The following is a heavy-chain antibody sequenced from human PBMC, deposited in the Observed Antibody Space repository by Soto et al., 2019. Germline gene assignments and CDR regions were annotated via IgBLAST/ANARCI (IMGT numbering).Heavy chain of an antibody. J-gene: IGHJ4*02. V-gene: IGHV1-18*01. CDR1: GYTFTSYG. CDR3: TRDRITVTSSLLFDY. Sequence: ASVKVSCKTSGYTFTSYGIAWVRQAPGQGPEWMGWISAYSGTTDYAQRFQGRVTMTRDTSTSTAYMELTSLRADDTAVYYCTRDRITVTSSLLFDYWGQGTLVTVSS. CDR2: ISAYSGTT. D-gene: IGHD4-17*01.